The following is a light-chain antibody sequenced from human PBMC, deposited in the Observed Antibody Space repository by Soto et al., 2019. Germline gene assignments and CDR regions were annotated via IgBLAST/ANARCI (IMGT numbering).Light chain of an antibody. CDR1: QSIATY. J-gene: IGKJ5*01. CDR3: QHYNSYPIT. CDR2: DAS. Sequence: DIQMIQSPSTLSASVGDRFTITCLAIQSIATYLPWYEQKKGKAPKLLIYDASSLKSGVPSRFRGSGSGTEFTLTISSLQPDDFETYYCQHYNSYPITFGQGTRLEIK. V-gene: IGKV1-5*01.